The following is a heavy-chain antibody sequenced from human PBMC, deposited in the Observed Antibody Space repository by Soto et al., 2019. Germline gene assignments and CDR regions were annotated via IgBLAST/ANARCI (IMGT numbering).Heavy chain of an antibody. Sequence: QVQLQESGPGLVKPSQTLSLTCTVSGGSITSGAYYWSWIRQHPGKGLEFIGYIHYTGRSYYNPSLKSRITISLDTSKKQFSLNLSSVTAADTPVYYCARDPDSRYGVYWFDVWGQGTTVTVSS. CDR2: IHYTGRS. V-gene: IGHV4-31*03. CDR3: ARDPDSRYGVYWFDV. CDR1: GGSITSGAYY. J-gene: IGHJ6*02. D-gene: IGHD2-8*02.